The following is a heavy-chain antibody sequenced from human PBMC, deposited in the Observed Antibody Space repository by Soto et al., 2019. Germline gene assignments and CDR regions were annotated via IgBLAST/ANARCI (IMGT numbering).Heavy chain of an antibody. CDR2: IFPIDSDT. J-gene: IGHJ3*01. Sequence: GESLKISCKGSGYTFTRNWIGWVRQMPGKGLEWMGIIFPIDSDTRYSPSSQGQVTISADNSISTAYLQWSSLKASDTAIYYCATPGGRDFNAFDVWGQGTLVTVSS. D-gene: IGHD2-21*02. CDR1: GYTFTRNW. V-gene: IGHV5-51*01. CDR3: ATPGGRDFNAFDV.